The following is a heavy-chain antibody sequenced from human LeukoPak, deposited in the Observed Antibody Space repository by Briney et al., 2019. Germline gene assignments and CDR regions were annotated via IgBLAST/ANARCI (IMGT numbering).Heavy chain of an antibody. V-gene: IGHV4-38-2*01. CDR2: IYHSGST. J-gene: IGHJ4*02. D-gene: IGHD1-26*01. Sequence: SETLSLTCAVSGYSINSGHYWGWIRQPPGKGLEWIGSIYHSGSTYYNPSLKSRVTISVDTSKNQFSLKVNSVTAADTAVYYCGRAQGATDYWGQGTLVTVSS. CDR3: GRAQGATDY. CDR1: GYSINSGHY.